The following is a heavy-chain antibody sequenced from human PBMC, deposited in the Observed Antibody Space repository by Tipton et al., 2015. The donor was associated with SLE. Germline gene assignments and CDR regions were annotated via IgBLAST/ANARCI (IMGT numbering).Heavy chain of an antibody. CDR3: ARDLGGYDFWSGYYDDY. CDR1: GYTFTGYY. V-gene: IGHV1-2*06. CDR2: INPNSGGT. Sequence: QLVQSGAEVKKPGASVKVSCKASGYTFTGYYMHWVRQAPGQGLEWMGRINPNSGGTNYAQKFQGRVTMTRDTSISTAYMELSRLRSDDTAVYYCARDLGGYDFWSGYYDDYWGQGTLVTVSS. D-gene: IGHD3-3*01. J-gene: IGHJ4*02.